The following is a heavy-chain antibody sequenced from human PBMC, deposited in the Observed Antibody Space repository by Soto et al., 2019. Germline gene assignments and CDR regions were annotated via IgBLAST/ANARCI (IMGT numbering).Heavy chain of an antibody. CDR1: GYTFTSFD. CDR2: MNPNSGHT. D-gene: IGHD1-1*01. V-gene: IGHV1-8*01. CDR3: TRGRNSGDGYNGGGY. Sequence: ASVKVSCKASGYTFTSFDINWVRQATGQGLEWMGWMNPNSGHTGYAQRFQGRVTMTRDTSISTAYMELSSLRYEDTAVYYCTRGRNSGDGYNGGGYWGQGTLVTVSS. J-gene: IGHJ4*02.